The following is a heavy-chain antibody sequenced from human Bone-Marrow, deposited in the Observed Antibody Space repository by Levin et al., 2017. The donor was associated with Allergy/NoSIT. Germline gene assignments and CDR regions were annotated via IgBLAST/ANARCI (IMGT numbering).Heavy chain of an antibody. J-gene: IGHJ4*02. D-gene: IGHD3-3*01. CDR2: ISSSSSYI. CDR1: GFTFSSYS. V-gene: IGHV3-21*01. Sequence: GESLKISCAASGFTFSSYSMNWVRQAPGKGLEWVSSISSSSSYIYYADSVKGRFTISRDNAKNSLYLQMNSLRAEDTAVYYCARGMGITIFGVVTPFDYWGQGTLVTVSS. CDR3: ARGMGITIFGVVTPFDY.